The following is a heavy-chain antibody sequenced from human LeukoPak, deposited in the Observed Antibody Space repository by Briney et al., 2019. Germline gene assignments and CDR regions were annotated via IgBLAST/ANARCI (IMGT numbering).Heavy chain of an antibody. D-gene: IGHD3-10*02. V-gene: IGHV1-18*01. CDR1: GYTFINYG. CDR3: ARAGAEATMFVDP. Sequence: GASVKVSCKASGYTFINYGITWVRQAPGQGVEWMGWISAKNGNTNYAQKFQGRVTMTTDTSTSTGYMELRSLRSDDTAVYYCARAGAEATMFVDPWGQGTLVTVSS. CDR2: ISAKNGNT. J-gene: IGHJ5*02.